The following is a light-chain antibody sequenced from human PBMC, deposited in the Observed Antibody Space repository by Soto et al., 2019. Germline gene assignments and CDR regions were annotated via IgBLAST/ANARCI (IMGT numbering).Light chain of an antibody. CDR3: QQSYSTLYT. Sequence: DIQMTQSPSSLSASVGDRVAITCRASQTISSYLNWYQQKPGKAPKLPIYAASRLQGGVPSRFSGSGSGTDFTLTISSLQPEDFATYYCQQSYSTLYTFGQGTKLEIK. CDR2: AAS. V-gene: IGKV1-39*01. J-gene: IGKJ2*01. CDR1: QTISSY.